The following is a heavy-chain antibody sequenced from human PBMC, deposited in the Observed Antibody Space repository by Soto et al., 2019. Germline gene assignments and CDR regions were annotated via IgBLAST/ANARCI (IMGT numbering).Heavy chain of an antibody. Sequence: QVQLVQSGAEVKKPGASVKVSCKASGYTFTDYYMHWVRQAPGQGLEWMGRINPKSGDTKYAEKFQAWVTMTRDTSSSTAYMEVTRLRSDDTAVYYCARVNGDAPPRGMDVWGQGTTVTVSS. CDR3: ARVNGDAPPRGMDV. J-gene: IGHJ6*02. CDR2: INPKSGDT. V-gene: IGHV1-2*04. D-gene: IGHD2-21*02. CDR1: GYTFTDYY.